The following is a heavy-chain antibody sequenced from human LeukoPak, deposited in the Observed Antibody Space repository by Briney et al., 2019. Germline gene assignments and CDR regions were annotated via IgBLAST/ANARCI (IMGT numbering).Heavy chain of an antibody. CDR3: AGAPREDSSGYYSYFDC. J-gene: IGHJ4*02. CDR1: GGSISSYY. CDR2: IYYSGST. V-gene: IGHV4-59*01. Sequence: SETLSLTCTVSGGSISSYYWSWIRQPPGKGLEWIGYIYYSGSTNYNPSLKSRVTISVDTSKNQFSLKLSSVTAADTAMYYCAGAPREDSSGYYSYFDCWGQGTLVTVSS. D-gene: IGHD5-12*01.